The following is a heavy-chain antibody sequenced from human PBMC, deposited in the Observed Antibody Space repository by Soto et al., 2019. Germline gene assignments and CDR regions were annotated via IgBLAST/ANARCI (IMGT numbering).Heavy chain of an antibody. CDR2: ISGYNGDT. D-gene: IGHD2-8*01. V-gene: IGHV1-18*01. CDR3: AKNGQPPYYYYGLDV. Sequence: ASVKVSCKASGYTFTRYAISWVRQAPGQGLEWMGWISGYNGDTNYAQKFQDRVSMTIDTSTGTAYMELRSLTSDDTAIYYCAKNGQPPYYYYGLDVWG. J-gene: IGHJ6*02. CDR1: GYTFTRYA.